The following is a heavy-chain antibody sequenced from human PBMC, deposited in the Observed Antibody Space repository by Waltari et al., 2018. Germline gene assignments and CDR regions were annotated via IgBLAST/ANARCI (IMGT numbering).Heavy chain of an antibody. V-gene: IGHV1-69*08. CDR1: GGTFSSYA. CDR3: AREEVPSLDPSQQLVRRGDY. Sequence: QVQLVQSGTEVKKPGSSVKVSCKASGGTFSSYAISWVRQAPGQGLEWRGRIIPIFGTANYAQKFQGRVTITADKSTSTAYMELSSLRSEDTAVYYCAREEVPSLDPSQQLVRRGDYWGQGTLVTVSS. D-gene: IGHD6-13*01. CDR2: IIPIFGTA. J-gene: IGHJ4*02.